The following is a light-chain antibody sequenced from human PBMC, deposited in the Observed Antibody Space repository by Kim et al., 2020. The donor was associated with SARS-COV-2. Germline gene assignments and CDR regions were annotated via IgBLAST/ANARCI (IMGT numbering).Light chain of an antibody. CDR3: QAWDSSTYV. V-gene: IGLV3-1*01. CDR2: QDS. Sequence: ESQGQTASITCSGDKLGDKHACWYQQKPGQSPVLVIYQDSKRPSGIPERFSGSNSGNTATLTISGTQAMDEADYYCQAWDSSTYVFGTGTKVTVL. CDR1: KLGDKH. J-gene: IGLJ1*01.